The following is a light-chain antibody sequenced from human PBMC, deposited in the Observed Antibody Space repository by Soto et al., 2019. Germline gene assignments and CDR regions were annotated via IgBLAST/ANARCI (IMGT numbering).Light chain of an antibody. CDR2: EVS. CDR3: SSYTSSTAYV. J-gene: IGLJ1*01. V-gene: IGLV2-14*01. CDR1: SSDVGGYNY. Sequence: QSALTQPASVSGSPGQSITISCTGTSSDVGGYNYVSWYQLHPGKAPKLMVYEVSNRPSGVSNRFSGSKSGNTASLTISGLQAEDEADDYCSSYTSSTAYVFGTGTKVTVL.